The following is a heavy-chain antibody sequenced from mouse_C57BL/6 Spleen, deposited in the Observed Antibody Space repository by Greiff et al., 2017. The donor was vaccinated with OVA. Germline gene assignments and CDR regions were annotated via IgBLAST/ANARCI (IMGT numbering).Heavy chain of an antibody. Sequence: VQLQQSGAELVRPGASVTLSCKASGYTFTDYEMQWVKQTPVHGLEWIGAIDPETGGTAYNQKFKGKAILTADKSSSTAYMELRSLTSEDSAVYYCTRRNYGSEDAMDYWGQGTSVTVSS. CDR1: GYTFTDYE. D-gene: IGHD1-1*01. V-gene: IGHV1-15*01. J-gene: IGHJ4*01. CDR2: IDPETGGT. CDR3: TRRNYGSEDAMDY.